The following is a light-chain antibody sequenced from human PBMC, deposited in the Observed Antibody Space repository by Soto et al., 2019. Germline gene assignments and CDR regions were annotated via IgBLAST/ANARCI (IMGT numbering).Light chain of an antibody. CDR3: QQYSSSRT. Sequence: EIVLTQSPDTLYLSPGEGATLSCRASQSLSNRYLAWYQQKPGQSPRLLIYDASNRATGIPDRCSGSGSGTDSTPTTSRLQPDAFALYYYQQYSSSRTFGQGTKVEIK. J-gene: IGKJ1*01. CDR2: DAS. V-gene: IGKV3-20*01. CDR1: QSLSNRY.